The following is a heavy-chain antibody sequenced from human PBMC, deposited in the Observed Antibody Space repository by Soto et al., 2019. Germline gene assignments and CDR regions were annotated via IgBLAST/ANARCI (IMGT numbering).Heavy chain of an antibody. CDR3: ARAPAGDYTLYHYYTMEV. CDR1: GFTFSDHA. Sequence: QVQLVASGGGVVQPGTSLRLSCEASGFTFSDHAMHWVRQAPGKGLEWVAVVWFDGGNKFYTDSVKGRFTISRDNSKTTMFLQMISLRVVDTAVYYCARAPAGDYTLYHYYTMEVWGQGTPVTVSS. D-gene: IGHD4-17*01. V-gene: IGHV3-33*01. J-gene: IGHJ6*02. CDR2: VWFDGGNK.